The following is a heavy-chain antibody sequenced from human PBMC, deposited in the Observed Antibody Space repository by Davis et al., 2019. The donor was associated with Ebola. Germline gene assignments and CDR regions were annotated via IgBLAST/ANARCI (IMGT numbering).Heavy chain of an antibody. V-gene: IGHV3-23*01. CDR3: ARDPGSSWYFMDV. CDR2: ITSSGDNS. D-gene: IGHD6-13*01. Sequence: GGSLRLSCATSGFTFSNYALAWVRQTPGKGLEWLSSITSSGDNSYYAGSVKGRFTISRDNSKNTLYLQMNSLRAEDTAVYYCARDPGSSWYFMDVWGKGTTVAVSS. CDR1: GFTFSNYA. J-gene: IGHJ6*04.